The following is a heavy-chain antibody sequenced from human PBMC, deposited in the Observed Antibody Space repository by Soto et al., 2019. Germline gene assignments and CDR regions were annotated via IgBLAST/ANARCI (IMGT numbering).Heavy chain of an antibody. CDR1: GGSISSSSYY. CDR2: IYYSGST. D-gene: IGHD3-16*01. J-gene: IGHJ6*03. CDR3: ASLGGPYYCYYLDV. Sequence: QLQLQESGPGLVKPSETLSLTCTVSGGSISSSSYYWGWIRQPPGKGLEWIGSIYYSGSTYYNPSLKNRVTIPVDTSKNQFSLKLSSATAADTAVYYCASLGGPYYCYYLDVWGKGTTVTVSS. V-gene: IGHV4-39*01.